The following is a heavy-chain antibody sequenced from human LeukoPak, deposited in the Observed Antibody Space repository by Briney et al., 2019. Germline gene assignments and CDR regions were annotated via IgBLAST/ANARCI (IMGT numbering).Heavy chain of an antibody. J-gene: IGHJ4*02. Sequence: RGSLRLSCAAAGLSFSNYDMYWVRQAPGKGLEWVSAISGSGGSTYYADSVKGRFTISRDNSKNTLYLQMNSLSVEDPAEYYCAKPITPFDYWGQGPLVPVSS. CDR1: GLSFSNYD. CDR3: AKPITPFDY. D-gene: IGHD3-10*01. V-gene: IGHV3-23*01. CDR2: ISGSGGST.